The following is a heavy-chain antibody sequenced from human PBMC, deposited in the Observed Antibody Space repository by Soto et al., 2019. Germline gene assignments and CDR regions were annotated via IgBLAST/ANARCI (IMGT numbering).Heavy chain of an antibody. CDR2: ISGLSSYI. V-gene: IGHV3-21*04. D-gene: IGHD2-15*01. CDR1: GFTFSRYG. CDR3: AKDRVVVYV. J-gene: IGHJ6*02. Sequence: GGSLRLSCAASGFTFSRYGMNWVRQAPGKGLELVSSISGLSSYIYYADSVKGRFTVPRDNSKHTLYLQMSSLRVEDTAVYYCAKDRVVVYVWGQGTTVTVSS.